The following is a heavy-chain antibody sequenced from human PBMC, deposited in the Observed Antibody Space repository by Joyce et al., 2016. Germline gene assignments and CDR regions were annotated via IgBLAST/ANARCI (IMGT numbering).Heavy chain of an antibody. Sequence: QVQLQQSGPGLVKPSQTLSLTCVISGDSVSRDRSEWNWIRQSPSRGLEWLGSTYYRSEWYNEYEGSVKSRMTIRPDTSKNQFSLQLISVTPEDTAVYFCARGTVVRLPPGARVSTNYYGMDVWGQGTTVTVSS. D-gene: IGHD5/OR15-5a*01. CDR1: GDSVSRDRSE. CDR2: TYYRSEWYN. CDR3: ARGTVVRLPPGARVSTNYYGMDV. J-gene: IGHJ6*02. V-gene: IGHV6-1*01.